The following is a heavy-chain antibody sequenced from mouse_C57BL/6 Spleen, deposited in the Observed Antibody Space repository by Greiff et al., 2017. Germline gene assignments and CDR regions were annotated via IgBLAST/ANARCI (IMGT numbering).Heavy chain of an antibody. D-gene: IGHD1-1*01. CDR1: GYAFSSSW. V-gene: IGHV1-82*01. Sequence: VQLQQSGPELVKPGASVKISCKASGYAFSSSWMNWVKQRPGKGLEWIGRIYPGDGDTNYNGKFKGKATLTADKSSSTAYMQLSSLTSEDSAVYFGARSPSYYGSSYGYFDVWGTGTTVTVSS. CDR2: IYPGDGDT. J-gene: IGHJ1*03. CDR3: ARSPSYYGSSYGYFDV.